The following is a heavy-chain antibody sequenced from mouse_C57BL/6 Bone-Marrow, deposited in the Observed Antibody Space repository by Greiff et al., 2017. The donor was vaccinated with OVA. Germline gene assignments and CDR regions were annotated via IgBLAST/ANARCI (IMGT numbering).Heavy chain of an antibody. D-gene: IGHD1-1*01. J-gene: IGHJ3*01. V-gene: IGHV1-9*01. CDR1: GYTFTGYW. CDR3: ASPLTTVVDWFAY. Sequence: QVQLQQSGAELMKPGASVKLSCKATGYTFTGYWIEWVKQRPGHGLEWIGEILPGSGSTNYNEKFKGKATFTADTSSNTAYMQLSSLTTEDSAIYNCASPLTTVVDWFAYWGQGTLVTVSA. CDR2: ILPGSGST.